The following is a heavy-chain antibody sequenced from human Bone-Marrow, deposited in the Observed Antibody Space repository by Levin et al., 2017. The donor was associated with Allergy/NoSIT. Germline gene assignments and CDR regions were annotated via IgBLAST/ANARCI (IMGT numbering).Heavy chain of an antibody. D-gene: IGHD6-19*01. V-gene: IGHV3-30*09. CDR2: TSHDGSNN. Sequence: GESLKISCAASGFTFNHYAMHWVRQAPGKGLEWVAFTSHDGSNNYYADSVKGRFAISRDNSKNTLFLQMDSLRAEDTAVYFCARGYLPSPPITLAGEFFDHWGQGILVTVSS. J-gene: IGHJ4*02. CDR1: GFTFNHYA. CDR3: ARGYLPSPPITLAGEFFDH.